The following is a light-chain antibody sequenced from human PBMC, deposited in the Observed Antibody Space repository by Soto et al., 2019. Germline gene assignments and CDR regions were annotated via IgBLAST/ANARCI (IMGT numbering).Light chain of an antibody. J-gene: IGKJ1*01. Sequence: IGVAKSAVTLPLARGERATLCCRASQSVSGSYLAWHQQKPGQAPRLLIYCASARATDFPGRFSGGGSGTEFTLTISSPQDEASPFYSWQQYNTWLRTFGEGTKVDIK. CDR1: QSVSGSY. CDR3: QQYNTWLRT. CDR2: CAS. V-gene: IGKV3-15*01.